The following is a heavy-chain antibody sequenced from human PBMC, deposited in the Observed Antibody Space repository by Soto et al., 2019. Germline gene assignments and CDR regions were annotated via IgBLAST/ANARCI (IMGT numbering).Heavy chain of an antibody. J-gene: IGHJ5*02. D-gene: IGHD3-3*01. V-gene: IGHV4-30-4*01. CDR3: ARVGRYDFWSGSRASNWLDP. CDR2: IYYSGST. CDR1: GVSISSGDYY. Sequence: SETLSLTCTVSGVSISSGDYYWSWIRQPPGKGXEWIGYIYYSGSTYYNPSLKSRVTISVDTSKNQFSLKLSSVTAADTAVYYCARVGRYDFWSGSRASNWLDPWGQGTLVTVSS.